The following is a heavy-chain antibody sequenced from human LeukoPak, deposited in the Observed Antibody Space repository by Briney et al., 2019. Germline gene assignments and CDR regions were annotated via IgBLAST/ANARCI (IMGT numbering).Heavy chain of an antibody. CDR3: ARARGYSGYDRPDHWFDP. Sequence: GASVKVSCKASGYTFTGYYMHWVRQAPGQGLEWMGWINPNSGGTNYAQKFQGRVTMTRDASISTAYMELSRLRSDDTAVYYCARARGYSGYDRPDHWFDPWGQGTLVTVSS. V-gene: IGHV1-2*02. CDR2: INPNSGGT. J-gene: IGHJ5*02. D-gene: IGHD5-12*01. CDR1: GYTFTGYY.